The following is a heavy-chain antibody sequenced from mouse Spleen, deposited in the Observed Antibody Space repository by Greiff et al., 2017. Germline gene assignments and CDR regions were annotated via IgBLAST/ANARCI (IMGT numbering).Heavy chain of an antibody. CDR3: ARERGYDDGDAMDY. V-gene: IGHV5-16*01. CDR1: GFTFSDYY. J-gene: IGHJ4*01. Sequence: EVKLVESEGGLVQPGSSMKLSCTASGFTFSDYYMAWVRQVPEKGLEWVANINYDGSSTYYLDSLKSRFIISRDNAKNILYLQMSSLKSEDTATYYWARERGYDDGDAMDYWGQGTSVTVSS. CDR2: INYDGSST. D-gene: IGHD2-2*01.